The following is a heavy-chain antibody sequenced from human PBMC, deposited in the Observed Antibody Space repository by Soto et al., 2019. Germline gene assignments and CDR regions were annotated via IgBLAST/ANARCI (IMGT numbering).Heavy chain of an antibody. CDR1: GYSISSGYY. Sequence: SDTLSLTCAVSGYSISSGYYWRWIRQPPGKGLEWIGSIYHSGSTYYNPSLKSRVTISVDTSKNQFSLKLSSVTAADTAVYYCARSSPTVTINDYWGQGTLVTVSS. CDR2: IYHSGST. J-gene: IGHJ4*02. D-gene: IGHD4-4*01. V-gene: IGHV4-38-2*01. CDR3: ARSSPTVTINDY.